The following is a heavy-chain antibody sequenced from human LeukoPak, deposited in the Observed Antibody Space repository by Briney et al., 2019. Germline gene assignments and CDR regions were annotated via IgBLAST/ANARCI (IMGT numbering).Heavy chain of an antibody. D-gene: IGHD3-22*01. CDR3: ARLDYDSSVYHPYNWFDP. V-gene: IGHV4-34*01. CDR1: GDSITSYY. Sequence: TSSETLSLTCTVSGDSITSYYWSWIRQPAGKGLEWIGEINHSGSTNYNPSLKSRVTISVDTSKNQFSLKLTSVTAADTALYYCARLDYDSSVYHPYNWFDPWGQGILVTVSS. CDR2: INHSGST. J-gene: IGHJ5*02.